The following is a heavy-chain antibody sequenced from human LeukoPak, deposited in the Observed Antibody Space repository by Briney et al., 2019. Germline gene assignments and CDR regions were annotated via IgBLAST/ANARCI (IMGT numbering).Heavy chain of an antibody. CDR1: GYTFASYG. CDR2: ISAYNGNT. CDR3: ARVMKVTPHMDV. Sequence: ASVKVSCKASGYTFASYGISWVRQAPGQGLEWMGWISAYNGNTNYAQKLQGRVTMTTDTSTSTAYMELRSLRSDDTAVYYCARVMKVTPHMDVWGKGTTVTVSS. J-gene: IGHJ6*03. V-gene: IGHV1-18*01. D-gene: IGHD2-21*02.